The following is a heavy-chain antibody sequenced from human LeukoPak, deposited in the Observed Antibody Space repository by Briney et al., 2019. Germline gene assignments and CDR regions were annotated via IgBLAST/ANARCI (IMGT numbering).Heavy chain of an antibody. CDR3: ARYCTNGVCSDAFDI. V-gene: IGHV4-31*03. CDR1: GGSISSGGYY. D-gene: IGHD2-8*01. J-gene: IGHJ3*02. CDR2: IYYSGGT. Sequence: SSQTLSLTCTVSGGSISSGGYYWSWIRQHPGKGLEWIGYIYYSGGTYYNPSLKSRVTISVDTSKNQFSLKLNSVTAADTAVYYCARYCTNGVCSDAFDIWGQGTMVTVSS.